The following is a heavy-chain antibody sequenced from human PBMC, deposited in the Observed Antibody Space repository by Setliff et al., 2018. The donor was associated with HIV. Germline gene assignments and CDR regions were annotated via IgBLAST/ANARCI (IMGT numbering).Heavy chain of an antibody. D-gene: IGHD4-4*01. CDR3: ARDRSNYVGLDAFDI. Sequence: ASVKVSCKASGDTFSSYAISWVRQAPGQGLEWMGGIIPIFGTANYAQKFQGRVTITADESTSTAYMELSSLRSEDTAVYYCARDRSNYVGLDAFDIWGQGTMVTVSS. CDR1: GDTFSSYA. V-gene: IGHV1-69*13. J-gene: IGHJ3*02. CDR2: IIPIFGTA.